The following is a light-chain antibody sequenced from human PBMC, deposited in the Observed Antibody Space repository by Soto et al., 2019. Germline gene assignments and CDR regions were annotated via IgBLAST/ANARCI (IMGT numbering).Light chain of an antibody. J-gene: IGKJ3*01. Sequence: IVMTQSPATLSVSPGERATLSCRASQSVGSKLAWYQQKPGQAPRLLIYYASNRATGIPARFSGSGSGTEFTLTISSLQSEDFAVYYCQQYNNWPPFALGPGTKVHIK. V-gene: IGKV3-15*01. CDR3: QQYNNWPPFA. CDR1: QSVGSK. CDR2: YAS.